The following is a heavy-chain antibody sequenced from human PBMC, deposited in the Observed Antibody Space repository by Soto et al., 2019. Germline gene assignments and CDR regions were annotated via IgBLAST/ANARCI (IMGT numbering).Heavy chain of an antibody. CDR1: GFTFSSYA. Sequence: PGGSLRLSCAASGFTFSSYAMSWVRQAPGKGLEWVSAISGSGGSTYYADSVKGRFTISRDNSKNTLYLQMNSLRAEDTAVYYCAKYNEIIVVVINPSYYYGMDVWGQGTTVTVSS. CDR3: AKYNEIIVVVINPSYYYGMDV. V-gene: IGHV3-23*01. CDR2: ISGSGGST. D-gene: IGHD3-22*01. J-gene: IGHJ6*02.